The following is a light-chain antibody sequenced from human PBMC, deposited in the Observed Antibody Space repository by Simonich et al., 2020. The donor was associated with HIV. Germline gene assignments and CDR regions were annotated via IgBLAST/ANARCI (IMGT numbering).Light chain of an antibody. V-gene: IGKV1-9*01. CDR3: QHLNSFPLT. J-gene: IGKJ3*01. Sequence: IQLTQSPSFLSASVGDRVTITCRASQGISSYLAWYQQKPEKAPKLLIYAATTLQSGVPSRFSGSGSGTEITLTISSLQPEDFATYYCQHLNSFPLTFGPGTKVDIK. CDR1: QGISSY. CDR2: AAT.